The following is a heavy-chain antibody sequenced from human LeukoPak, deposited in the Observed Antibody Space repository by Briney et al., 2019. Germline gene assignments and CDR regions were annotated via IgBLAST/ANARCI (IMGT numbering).Heavy chain of an antibody. CDR3: ARGGDCTNGVCYSGDY. D-gene: IGHD2-8*01. J-gene: IGHJ4*02. Sequence: GGPLRLSCAASGFTFSSYSMNWVHQAPGKGLEWVSSISSSSYIYYADSVKGRFTISRDNAKNSLYLQMNSLRAEDTAVYYCARGGDCTNGVCYSGDYWGQGTLVTVSP. CDR1: GFTFSSYS. V-gene: IGHV3-21*01. CDR2: ISSSSYI.